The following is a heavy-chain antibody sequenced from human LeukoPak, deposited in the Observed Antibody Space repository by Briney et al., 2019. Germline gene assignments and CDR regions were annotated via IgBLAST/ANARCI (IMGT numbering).Heavy chain of an antibody. CDR1: GGTFSSYA. Sequence: SVKVSCKASGGTFSSYAISWVRQAPGQGLEWMGGIIPIFGTADYAQKFQGRVTITADESTSTAYMELSSLRSEDTAVYYCARMGCSSTSCYYAFDIWGQGTMVTVSS. V-gene: IGHV1-69*13. CDR2: IIPIFGTA. CDR3: ARMGCSSTSCYYAFDI. D-gene: IGHD2-2*01. J-gene: IGHJ3*02.